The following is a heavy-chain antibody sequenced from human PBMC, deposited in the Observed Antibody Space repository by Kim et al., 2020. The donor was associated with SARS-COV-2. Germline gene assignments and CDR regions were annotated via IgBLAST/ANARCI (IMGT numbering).Heavy chain of an antibody. Sequence: GGSLRLSCAASGFTFNSYAMSWVRQAPGKGLEWVSCIRDSGSSTKYADSVKGRFSISRDNSRNTLYLQMDSLRAEDTAVYYCAKVSSGNSGWFEYFQHWGQGTLVSVSS. D-gene: IGHD6-19*01. V-gene: IGHV3-23*01. J-gene: IGHJ1*01. CDR3: AKVSSGNSGWFEYFQH. CDR2: IRDSGSST. CDR1: GFTFNSYA.